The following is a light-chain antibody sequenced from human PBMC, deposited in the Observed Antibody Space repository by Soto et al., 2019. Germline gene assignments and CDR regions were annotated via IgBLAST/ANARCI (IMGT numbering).Light chain of an antibody. V-gene: IGKV3-15*01. CDR1: QSVSSN. J-gene: IGKJ1*01. CDR2: GAS. CDR3: QQYNNWLAWT. Sequence: EIVMTQSPATLSVSPGERATLSCRASQSVSSNLAWYQQKPGQAPRLLIYGASTRATGIPARFSGSGSGTEVTLTISSRQSEDFVVYYCQQYNNWLAWTFGQGTKVEIK.